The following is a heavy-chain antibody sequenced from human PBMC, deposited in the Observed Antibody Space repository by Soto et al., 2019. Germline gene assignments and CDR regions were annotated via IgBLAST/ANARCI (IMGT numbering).Heavy chain of an antibody. CDR2: ISPGADVS. CDR3: VRRAITATTKWGAFAV. Sequence: EVQLLESGGGLVQPGGSLRLSCAASGFTFSSFVMNWVRQAPGKGLEWVSTISPGADVSHYTDSVKGRFTISRDNSRRTLHLQMDSLRVEDAAVYFCVRRAITATTKWGAFAVWGQGTAVTVSS. CDR1: GFTFSSFV. J-gene: IGHJ3*01. D-gene: IGHD1-20*01. V-gene: IGHV3-23*01.